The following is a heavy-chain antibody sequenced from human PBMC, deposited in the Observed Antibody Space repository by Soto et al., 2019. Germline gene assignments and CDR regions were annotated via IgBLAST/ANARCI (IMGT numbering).Heavy chain of an antibody. CDR1: GFTFSSYA. D-gene: IGHD2-15*01. CDR2: ISYDGSNK. CDR3: ARDHVVVAATFRASYYGMDV. V-gene: IGHV3-30-3*01. J-gene: IGHJ6*02. Sequence: QVQLVESGGGVVQPGRSLRLSCAASGFTFSSYAMHWVRQAPGKGLEWVAVISYDGSNKYYADSVKGQFTISRDNSKNTLYLQMNSLRAEDTAVYYCARDHVVVAATFRASYYGMDVWGQGTTVTVSS.